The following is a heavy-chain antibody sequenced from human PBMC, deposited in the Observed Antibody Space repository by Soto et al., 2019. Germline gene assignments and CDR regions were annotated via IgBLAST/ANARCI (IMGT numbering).Heavy chain of an antibody. CDR3: AAGSHLYYYYYGMDV. CDR2: IVVGSGNT. V-gene: IGHV1-58*01. J-gene: IGHJ6*02. Sequence: SVKVSCKASGFTFTSSAVQWVRQARGQRLEWIGWIVVGSGNTNYAQKFQERVTITRDMSTSTAYMELSSLRSEDTAVYYCAAGSHLYYYYYGMDVWGQGTTVTVSS. CDR1: GFTFTSSA.